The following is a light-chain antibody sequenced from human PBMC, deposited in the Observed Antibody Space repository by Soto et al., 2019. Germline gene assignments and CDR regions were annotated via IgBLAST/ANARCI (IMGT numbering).Light chain of an antibody. V-gene: IGKV1-39*01. CDR2: AAS. Sequence: DIQMTQSPSSLSASVGDRVTITCRASQTVSNYLKWHQQKPGKAPKLLISAASSLQSGVASRFSGSGSGTDFSLTVSSLQPVDFATYCCQQSFITPPFGPGTKVDIK. J-gene: IGKJ3*01. CDR3: QQSFITPP. CDR1: QTVSNY.